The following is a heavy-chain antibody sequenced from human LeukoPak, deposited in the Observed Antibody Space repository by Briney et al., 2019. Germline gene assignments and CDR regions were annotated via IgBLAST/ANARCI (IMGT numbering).Heavy chain of an antibody. V-gene: IGHV4-34*01. CDR2: INHSGST. J-gene: IGHJ5*02. CDR3: ARPGRYGSGRYNWFDP. D-gene: IGHD3-10*01. CDR1: GGSFSGYY. Sequence: SETLSLTCAVYGGSFSGYYWSWIRQPQGKGLEWIGEINHSGSTNYNPSLKSRVTISVDTSKNQFSLKLSSVTAADTAVYYCARPGRYGSGRYNWFDPWGQGTLVTVSS.